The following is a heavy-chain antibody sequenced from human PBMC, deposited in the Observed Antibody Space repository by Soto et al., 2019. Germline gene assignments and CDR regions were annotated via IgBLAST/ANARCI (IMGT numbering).Heavy chain of an antibody. J-gene: IGHJ6*02. CDR2: ISYVERNT. CDR1: GFTFSSYG. Sequence: QVQLVEAGGGVVQPGRSLRLSCAASGFTFSSYGMHWVRQAPGKGLEWVALISYVERNTYYADSVKGRFTISRDNSKKTLFLQMNRLRAEDTALYYCAKDDKRGGSGDNYGMDVWGQGTAVTVSS. CDR3: AKDDKRGGSGDNYGMDV. V-gene: IGHV3-30*18. D-gene: IGHD3-10*01.